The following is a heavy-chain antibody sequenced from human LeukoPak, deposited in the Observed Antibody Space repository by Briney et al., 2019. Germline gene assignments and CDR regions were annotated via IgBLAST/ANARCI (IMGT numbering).Heavy chain of an antibody. CDR3: ARLKVGATSPFDY. D-gene: IGHD1-26*01. V-gene: IGHV5-51*01. CDR2: IFPGDSDT. J-gene: IGHJ4*02. CDR1: GYSFTTYW. Sequence: GESLKISCKGSGYSFTTYWIGWVRQMPGKGLEWIGIIFPGDSDTTYSPSLQGQVTISADTSINTAYLQWSSLRASDTAMYYCARLKVGATSPFDYWGQGTLVTVSS.